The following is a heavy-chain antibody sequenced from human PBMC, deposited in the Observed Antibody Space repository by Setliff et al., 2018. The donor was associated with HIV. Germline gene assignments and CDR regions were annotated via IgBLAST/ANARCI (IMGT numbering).Heavy chain of an antibody. V-gene: IGHV3-20*04. D-gene: IGHD2-15*01. J-gene: IGHJ4*02. Sequence: PGGSLRLSCAASGFTFDDFGRSWVRQGPGKGLEWVSSINWNGGSTGYADSVKGRFTISRDNAKNSLHLHMDSLRVEDTAVYYCARDPNGRHVRFLDSWGQGTLVTVSS. CDR2: INWNGGST. CDR3: ARDPNGRHVRFLDS. CDR1: GFTFDDFG.